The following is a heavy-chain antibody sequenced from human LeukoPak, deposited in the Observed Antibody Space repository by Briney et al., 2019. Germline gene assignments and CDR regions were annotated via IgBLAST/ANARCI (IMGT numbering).Heavy chain of an antibody. V-gene: IGHV3-7*01. J-gene: IGHJ4*02. Sequence: PGGSLRLSCAASGFTFSSYWMSWVRQAPGKGLEWVANIKQDGSEKYYVDSVKGRFTISRDNAKNSLYLQMNSLRAEDTAVYYCARSEYGYCSSTSCYTIDYWGQGTLVTVSS. CDR2: IKQDGSEK. CDR3: ARSEYGYCSSTSCYTIDY. CDR1: GFTFSSYW. D-gene: IGHD2-2*02.